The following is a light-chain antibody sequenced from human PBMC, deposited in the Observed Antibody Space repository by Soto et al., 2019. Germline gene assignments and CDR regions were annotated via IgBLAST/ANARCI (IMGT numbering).Light chain of an antibody. J-gene: IGLJ1*01. CDR2: DVS. V-gene: IGLV2-14*01. Sequence: QSVLTQPTSVASSPGQSITISCTGTSSDVGAYNYVSWYQQHPGKAPKLMIYDVSNRPSGISDRFSVSKSGNTASLTISNLQADDEADYYCSSYTNSGTYVFGTGTKVTVL. CDR1: SSDVGAYNY. CDR3: SSYTNSGTYV.